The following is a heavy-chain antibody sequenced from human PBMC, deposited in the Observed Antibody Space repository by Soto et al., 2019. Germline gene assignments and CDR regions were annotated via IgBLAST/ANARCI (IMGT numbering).Heavy chain of an antibody. CDR2: ISTYSGDT. Sequence: QVHLVQSGVEVKTPGASVKVSCQASGYTFFTYDISWVRQAPGQGLEWMGWISTYSGDTKYAQKFQGRVTMTTDTSTTTAYLELRRLRSADTAGYYCARHHGPTTSENWFDPWGQGTLVTVSS. CDR1: GYTFFTYD. J-gene: IGHJ5*02. V-gene: IGHV1-18*01. D-gene: IGHD5-12*01. CDR3: ARHHGPTTSENWFDP.